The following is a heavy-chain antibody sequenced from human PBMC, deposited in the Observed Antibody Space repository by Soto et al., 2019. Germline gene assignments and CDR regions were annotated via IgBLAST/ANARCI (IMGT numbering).Heavy chain of an antibody. D-gene: IGHD3-10*01. V-gene: IGHV3-30*18. CDR3: AKDLCGSGSYYNATCAFDI. CDR1: GFTFSSYG. CDR2: ISYDGSNK. Sequence: HPGGSLRLSCAASGFTFSSYGMHWVRQAPGKGLEWVAVISYDGSNKYYADSVKGRFTISRDNSKNTLYLQMNSLRAEDTAVYYCAKDLCGSGSYYNATCAFDIWGQGTMVTVSS. J-gene: IGHJ3*02.